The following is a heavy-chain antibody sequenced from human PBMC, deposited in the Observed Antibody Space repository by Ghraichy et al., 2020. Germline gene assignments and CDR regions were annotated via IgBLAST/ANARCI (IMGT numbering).Heavy chain of an antibody. J-gene: IGHJ6*02. D-gene: IGHD2-2*01. CDR2: ISSSSSTI. Sequence: LSLTCAASGFTFSSYSMNWVRQAPGKGLEWVSYISSSSSTIYYADSVKGRFTISRDNAKNSLYLQMNSLRDEDTAVYYCARAGYCSSTSCHYYYYGMDVWGQGTTVTVSS. CDR3: ARAGYCSSTSCHYYYYGMDV. V-gene: IGHV3-48*02. CDR1: GFTFSSYS.